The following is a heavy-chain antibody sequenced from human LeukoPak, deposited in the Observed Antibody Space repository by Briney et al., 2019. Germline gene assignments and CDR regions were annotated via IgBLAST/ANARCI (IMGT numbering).Heavy chain of an antibody. CDR1: GGSTSSGGYY. J-gene: IGHJ5*02. D-gene: IGHD6-13*01. CDR3: ARVRPSSSWYARYIPPTHITGSDP. CDR2: IYYSGST. V-gene: IGHV4-31*03. Sequence: SSQTLSLTCTVSGGSTSSGGYYWSWIRQHPGKGLEWIGYIYYSGSTYYNPSLKSRVTISVDTSKNQFSLKLSSVTAADTAVYYCARVRPSSSWYARYIPPTHITGSDPWGQGTLVTVSS.